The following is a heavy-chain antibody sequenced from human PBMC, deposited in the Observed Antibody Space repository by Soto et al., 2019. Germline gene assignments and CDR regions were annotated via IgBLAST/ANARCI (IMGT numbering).Heavy chain of an antibody. V-gene: IGHV4-34*01. Sequence: SETLSLTYAVYGGSFSGYYWSWIRQPPGKGLEWIGEINHSGSTNYNPSLKSRVTISVDTSKNQFSLKLSSVTAADTAVYYCARGGLVVVAARWFDPWGQGTLVTVSS. J-gene: IGHJ5*02. D-gene: IGHD2-15*01. CDR2: INHSGST. CDR3: ARGGLVVVAARWFDP. CDR1: GGSFSGYY.